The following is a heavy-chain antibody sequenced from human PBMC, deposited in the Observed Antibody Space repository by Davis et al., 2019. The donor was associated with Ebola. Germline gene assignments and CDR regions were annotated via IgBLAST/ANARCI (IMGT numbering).Heavy chain of an antibody. J-gene: IGHJ4*02. Sequence: GESLKISCTGSGFTFGDYAMSWVRQAPGKGLEWTGFIRSKSYGWTTEYAASVKCRFTISRDDSKSIAYLHMNSLKTEDTAVYYCTRDGFGVTTSFDYWGQGTLVTVSS. D-gene: IGHD4-17*01. CDR1: GFTFGDYA. V-gene: IGHV3-49*04. CDR3: TRDGFGVTTSFDY. CDR2: IRSKSYGWTT.